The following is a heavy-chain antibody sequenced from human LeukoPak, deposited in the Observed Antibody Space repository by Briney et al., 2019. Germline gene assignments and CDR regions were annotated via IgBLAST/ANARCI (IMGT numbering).Heavy chain of an antibody. CDR2: FHYSGNT. V-gene: IGHV4-39*07. D-gene: IGHD5-12*01. CDR3: ARRATSGYDPAWFDP. J-gene: IGHJ5*02. Sequence: SETLSLTCTVSGGSISRSSYYWGWIRQPPGKGLEYIGSFHYSGNTYYNPSLKSRVAISVDKSKNQFSLKLSSVTAADTAVYYCARRATSGYDPAWFDPWGQGTLVTVSS. CDR1: GGSISRSSYY.